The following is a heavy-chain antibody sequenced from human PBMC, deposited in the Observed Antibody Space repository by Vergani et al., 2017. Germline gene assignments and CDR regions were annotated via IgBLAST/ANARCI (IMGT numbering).Heavy chain of an antibody. D-gene: IGHD2-2*02. V-gene: IGHV3-21*01. J-gene: IGHJ4*02. CDR1: GFTFSSYS. CDR2: ISSSSSYI. CDR3: ARLVVPAAILDY. Sequence: EVQLLESGGGLVKPGGSLRLSCAASGFTFSSYSMNWVRQAPGKGLEWVSSISSSSSYIYYTDSVKGRFTISRDNAKNSLYLQMNSLRAEDTAVYYCARLVVPAAILDYWGQGTLVTVSS.